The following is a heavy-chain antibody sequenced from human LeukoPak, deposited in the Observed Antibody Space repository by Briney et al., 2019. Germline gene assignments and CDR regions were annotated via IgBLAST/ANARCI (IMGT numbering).Heavy chain of an antibody. CDR3: ARDRIAVAATETSFDY. D-gene: IGHD6-19*01. CDR2: ISGSGDST. V-gene: IGHV3-23*01. J-gene: IGHJ4*02. Sequence: GGSLRLSCAASGFTFSNYAMSWVRQAPGKGLEWVSDISGSGDSTNYADSVKGRFTISRGNAKNSLYLQMNSLRAEDTAVYYCARDRIAVAATETSFDYWGQGTLVTVSS. CDR1: GFTFSNYA.